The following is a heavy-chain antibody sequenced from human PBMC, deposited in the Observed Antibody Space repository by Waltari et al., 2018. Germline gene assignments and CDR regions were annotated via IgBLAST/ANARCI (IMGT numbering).Heavy chain of an antibody. V-gene: IGHV3-7*01. D-gene: IGHD3-3*01. CDR2: VKQDGSDK. CDR1: GFTFSKYW. CDR3: ARDFYDVTSGFYTPGLFDY. Sequence: EVQLVDSGGGLVQPGGSLRLSCAASGFTFSKYWMSWFRQAPGKGLEWVATVKQDGSDKYYVDSVKGRFTISRDNGDNSLYLQMNSLRAEDTAVYYCARDFYDVTSGFYTPGLFDYWGQGSLVTVSS. J-gene: IGHJ4*02.